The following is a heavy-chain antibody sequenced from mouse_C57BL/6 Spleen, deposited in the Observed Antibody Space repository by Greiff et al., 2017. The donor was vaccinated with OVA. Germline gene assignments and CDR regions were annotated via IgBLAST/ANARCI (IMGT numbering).Heavy chain of an antibody. CDR2: IYPGDGDT. Sequence: QVQLQQSGPELVKPGASVKISCKASGYAFSSSWVNWVKQRPGKGLEWIGRIYPGDGDTNYNGKFKGKATLTADKSSSTAYMQLSSLTSEDSAVYFCAILRDYYAMDYWGQGTSVTVSS. CDR1: GYAFSSSW. CDR3: AILRDYYAMDY. V-gene: IGHV1-82*01. D-gene: IGHD1-1*01. J-gene: IGHJ4*01.